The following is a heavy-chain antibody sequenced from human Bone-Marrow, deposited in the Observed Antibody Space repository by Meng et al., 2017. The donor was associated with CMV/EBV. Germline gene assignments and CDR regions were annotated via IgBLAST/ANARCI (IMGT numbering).Heavy chain of an antibody. D-gene: IGHD1-26*01. V-gene: IGHV5-51*01. CDR3: ARGGTATVGFDT. CDR2: IYPGDSDT. CDR1: GYSCTSFW. J-gene: IGHJ5*02. Sequence: CKPFGYSCTSFWIGWVRQTPVNGLAWMGIIYPGDSDTAYSPSFQGRVTISADKSINTAYLQLTSLHASDSAMYYCARGGTATVGFDTWAQGSLVTVSS.